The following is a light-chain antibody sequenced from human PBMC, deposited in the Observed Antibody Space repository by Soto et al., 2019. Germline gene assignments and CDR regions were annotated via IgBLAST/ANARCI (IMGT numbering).Light chain of an antibody. V-gene: IGKV1-5*03. CDR1: QSISSW. Sequence: IQMTQSPSTLSASVGDRVTITCRASQSISSWLAWYQQKPGKAPKLLIYKASSLESGVPSRFSGSGSGTEFTLTISSLQPDDFATYYCQQSYSTTITFGQGTRLEIK. CDR2: KAS. CDR3: QQSYSTTIT. J-gene: IGKJ5*01.